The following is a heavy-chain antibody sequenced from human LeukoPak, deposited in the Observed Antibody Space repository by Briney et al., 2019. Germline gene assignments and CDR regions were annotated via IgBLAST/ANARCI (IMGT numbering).Heavy chain of an antibody. J-gene: IGHJ4*02. D-gene: IGHD2-2*01. CDR2: IDYIGSS. CDR1: GGSISIYY. Sequence: PSETLSLTCTVSGGSISIYYWSWIRQPPGKGLEWIGYIDYIGSSNYNPSLKSRVTISVDTSKNQISLKMSPVTAADTAVYYCARAAGFCGSTSCYEAYFDSWGQGTLVTVSS. CDR3: ARAAGFCGSTSCYEAYFDS. V-gene: IGHV4-59*12.